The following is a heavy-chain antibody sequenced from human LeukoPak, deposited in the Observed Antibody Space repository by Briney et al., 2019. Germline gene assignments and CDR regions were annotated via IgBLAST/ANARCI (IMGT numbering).Heavy chain of an antibody. D-gene: IGHD3-10*01. J-gene: IGHJ4*02. V-gene: IGHV4-61*03. CDR3: ARSQNYYGSGDY. CDR2: IYCTGKT. Sequence: PSETLSLTCTVSGDSVSNGNYYWSWLRQPPGKALEWFGYIYCTGKTYYNPSLEGRVHILVDTSRNHFSVKLSSVTAADTAVYYCARSQNYYGSGDYWSQGTLVTVSS. CDR1: GDSVSNGNYY.